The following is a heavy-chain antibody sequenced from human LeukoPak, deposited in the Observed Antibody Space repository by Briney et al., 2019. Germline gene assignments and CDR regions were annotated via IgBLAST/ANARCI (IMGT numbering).Heavy chain of an antibody. D-gene: IGHD3-10*01. Sequence: ASVKVSCKASGYTFTSYAMNWVRQAPGQGLEWMGWINTGTGNPTYAQAFTGRFVSSLDTSVSTAYLQITSLKAEDTAVYFCAAFGAFFDNWGQGTLVTVSS. V-gene: IGHV7-4-1*02. CDR2: INTGTGNP. J-gene: IGHJ4*02. CDR3: AAFGAFFDN. CDR1: GYTFTSYA.